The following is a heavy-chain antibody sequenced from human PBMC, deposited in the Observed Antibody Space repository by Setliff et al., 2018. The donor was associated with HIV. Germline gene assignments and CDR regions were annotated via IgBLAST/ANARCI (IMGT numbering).Heavy chain of an antibody. CDR1: GGSFSGYY. V-gene: IGHV4-59*01. CDR2: IYIYNSGST. J-gene: IGHJ4*02. CDR3: ARGVNFDY. D-gene: IGHD3-3*01. Sequence: SETLSLTCSVSGGSFSGYYWSWIRQPPGKGLEWIGYIYIYNSGSTNYNPSLTSRVTISADTSRNQFSLKLTSVTAADTAIYHCARGVNFDYWGQGTQVTGSS.